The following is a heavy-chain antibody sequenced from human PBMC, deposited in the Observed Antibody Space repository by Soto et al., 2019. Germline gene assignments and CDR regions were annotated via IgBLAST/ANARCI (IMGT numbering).Heavy chain of an antibody. CDR1: GYSFTDYH. CDR2: INPKSGGT. CDR3: ARGHSTDCSNGVCSFFYNHEMDF. D-gene: IGHD2-8*01. Sequence: ASVKVSCKASGYSFTDYHIHWVRQAPGQGLEWLGRINPKSGGTSTAQKFQGWGTMTRDRSISTVYMELTRLRSDDTAVYFCARGHSTDCSNGVCSFFYNHEMDFWGQGTPVTVSS. V-gene: IGHV1-2*04. J-gene: IGHJ6*02.